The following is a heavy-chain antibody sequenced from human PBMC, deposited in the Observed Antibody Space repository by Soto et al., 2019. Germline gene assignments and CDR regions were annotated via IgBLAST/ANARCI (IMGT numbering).Heavy chain of an antibody. CDR3: GRGRDDFWSAHCFDY. V-gene: IGHV1-69*13. CDR1: GGTFSSYA. CDR2: IIPIFGTA. D-gene: IGHD3-3*01. Sequence: ASVKVSCKASGGTFSSYAISWVRQAPGQGLEWMGGIIPIFGTANYAQKFQGRVTITADASTSTVYMELSSLRSEDTAVYYCGRGRDDFWSAHCFDYWGQGTLVTVSS. J-gene: IGHJ4*02.